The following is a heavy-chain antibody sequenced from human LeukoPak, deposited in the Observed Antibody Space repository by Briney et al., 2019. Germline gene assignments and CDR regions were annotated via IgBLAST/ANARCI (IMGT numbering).Heavy chain of an antibody. CDR1: GGSISSYY. J-gene: IGHJ4*02. V-gene: IGHV4-59*05. CDR2: IYYSGST. CDR3: ARHAFGPIVVVTAINFDY. Sequence: SETLSLTCTVSGGSISSYYWSWIRQPAGKGLEWIGSIYYSGSTYYNPSLKSRVTISVDTSKNQFSLRLSSVTAADTAVYYCARHAFGPIVVVTAINFDYWGQGTLVTVSS. D-gene: IGHD2-21*02.